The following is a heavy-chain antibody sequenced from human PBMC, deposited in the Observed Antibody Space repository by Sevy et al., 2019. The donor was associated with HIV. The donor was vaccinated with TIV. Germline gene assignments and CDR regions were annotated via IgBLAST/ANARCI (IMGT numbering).Heavy chain of an antibody. CDR2: IIYSRNYI. J-gene: IGHJ3*01. CDR3: ARPYGSGSWEAFDV. Sequence: GGSLRLSCTASGFSFSSYMMNWVRQAPGKGLEWVASIIYSRNYIYYADSLKGRFTISRDNAKNSLFLQMNSLRAEDTAVYYCARPYGSGSWEAFDVWGQGTMVTVSS. V-gene: IGHV3-21*01. CDR1: GFSFSSYM. D-gene: IGHD3-10*01.